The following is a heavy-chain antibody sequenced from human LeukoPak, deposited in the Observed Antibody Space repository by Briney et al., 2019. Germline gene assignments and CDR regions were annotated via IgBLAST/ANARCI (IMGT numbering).Heavy chain of an antibody. CDR2: IIPILGIA. CDR3: ARDPRGYSFFDY. D-gene: IGHD5-18*01. CDR1: GGTFSSYT. V-gene: IGHV1-69*04. Sequence: GASVKVSCKASGGTFSSYTISWVRQAPGQGLEWMGRIIPILGIANYAQKFQGRVTITADKSTSTAYMELSSLRSEDTAVYYCARDPRGYSFFDYWGQGTLVTVSS. J-gene: IGHJ4*02.